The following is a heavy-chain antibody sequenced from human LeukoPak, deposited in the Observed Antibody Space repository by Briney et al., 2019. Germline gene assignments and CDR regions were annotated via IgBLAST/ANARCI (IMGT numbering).Heavy chain of an antibody. D-gene: IGHD6-13*01. J-gene: IGHJ3*02. CDR2: IIPIFGTA. Sequence: SVKVSCKASGGTFSSYAISWVRQAPGQGLEWMGGIIPIFGTANYAQKFQGRVTITTDESTSPAYMELSSLRSEDTAVYYCAREVAAAGLDAFDIWGQGTMVTVSS. V-gene: IGHV1-69*05. CDR3: AREVAAAGLDAFDI. CDR1: GGTFSSYA.